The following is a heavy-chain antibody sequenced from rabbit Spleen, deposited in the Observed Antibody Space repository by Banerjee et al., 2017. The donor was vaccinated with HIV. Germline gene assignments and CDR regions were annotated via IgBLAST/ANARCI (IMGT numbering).Heavy chain of an antibody. Sequence: QQQLEESGGGLVKPGGTLTLTCKASGVDFSIKYYMCWVRQAPGKGLEWIGCIYTGDGVSTAYASWAKGRFTVSKTSSTTVTLQMTSLTAADTATYFCARDLAGVIGWNFGWWGQGTLVTVS. D-gene: IGHD4-1*01. J-gene: IGHJ4*01. CDR1: GVDFSIKYY. CDR3: ARDLAGVIGWNFGW. V-gene: IGHV1S45*01. CDR2: IYTGDGVST.